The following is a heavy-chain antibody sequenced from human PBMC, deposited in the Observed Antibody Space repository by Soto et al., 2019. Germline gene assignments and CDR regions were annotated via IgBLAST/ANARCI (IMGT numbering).Heavy chain of an antibody. Sequence: EVQLVESGGALVQPGGSLRLSCAASGFTFSSSWMYWVRQAPGKGLVWVSHINSDGTTTNYADSVEGRFTISRDNAKNTLYLQMNSLRAEDTAVYYCARLLPPVWGKGTTVTVSS. CDR3: ARLLPPV. D-gene: IGHD3-22*01. CDR2: INSDGTTT. J-gene: IGHJ6*04. CDR1: GFTFSSSW. V-gene: IGHV3-74*01.